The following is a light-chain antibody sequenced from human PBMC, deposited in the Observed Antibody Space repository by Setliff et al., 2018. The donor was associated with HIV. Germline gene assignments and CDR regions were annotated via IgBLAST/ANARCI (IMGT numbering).Light chain of an antibody. J-gene: IGLJ1*01. CDR3: CSYAGSYTYI. CDR2: DVT. Sequence: QSVLTQPRSVSGSPGQSVTISCTGSSSDVGAYNYVSWYQQHPGEAPKLMIYDVTKRPSGVPDRFSGSKSGNTASLTISGLQAEDEADYYCCSYAGSYTYIFGTGTKVTV. V-gene: IGLV2-11*01. CDR1: SSDVGAYNY.